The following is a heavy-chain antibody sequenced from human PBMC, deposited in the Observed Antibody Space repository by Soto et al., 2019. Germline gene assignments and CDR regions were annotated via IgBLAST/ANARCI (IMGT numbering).Heavy chain of an antibody. CDR1: DGSVRGYF. V-gene: IGHV4-59*08. J-gene: IGHJ4*02. D-gene: IGHD4-4*01. Sequence: PSETLSLTCNVSDGSVRGYFWTWIRQTPGKGQEWMGNVYSTGTTTYNPSFNVRVAISVDTSKNQVSLTLTSVTAEDTAVYYCTTNAYSEHHCFAFWGQVILVSVS. CDR3: TTNAYSEHHCFAF. CDR2: VYSTGTT.